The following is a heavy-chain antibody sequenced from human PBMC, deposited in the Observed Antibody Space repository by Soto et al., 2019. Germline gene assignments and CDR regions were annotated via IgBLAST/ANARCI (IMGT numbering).Heavy chain of an antibody. CDR1: GYTFTSYD. Sequence: ASVKVSCKASGYTFTSYDINWVRQATGQGLEWMGIINPTDGSATYAQKFQGRVTMTRDTSTSTVYMDLSSLRSEDTAVYYCARGSVAGRRFDYWGQGTLVTVSS. CDR3: ARGSVAGRRFDY. J-gene: IGHJ4*02. D-gene: IGHD6-19*01. CDR2: INPTDGSA. V-gene: IGHV1-46*01.